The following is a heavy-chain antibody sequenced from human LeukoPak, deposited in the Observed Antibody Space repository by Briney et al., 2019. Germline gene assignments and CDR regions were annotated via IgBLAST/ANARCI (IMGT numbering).Heavy chain of an antibody. CDR2: ISSSSSCI. V-gene: IGHV3-21*01. D-gene: IGHD2-21*01. CDR1: GFTFSSYS. J-gene: IGHJ4*02. Sequence: GGSLRLSCAASGFTFSSYSMNWVRQAPGKGLEWVSSISSSSSCIYYADSVKGRFTISRDNARNSLYLQMNSLRAEDTAVYYCASILGEGRDVWGQGTLVTVSS. CDR3: ASILGEGRDV.